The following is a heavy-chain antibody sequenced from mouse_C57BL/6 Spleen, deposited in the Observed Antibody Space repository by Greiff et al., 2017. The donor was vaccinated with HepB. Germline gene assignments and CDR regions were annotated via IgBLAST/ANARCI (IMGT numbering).Heavy chain of an antibody. J-gene: IGHJ4*01. D-gene: IGHD2-10*01. CDR1: GYTFTDYE. Sequence: VQLQQSGAELVRPGASVTLSCKASGYTFTDYEMHWVKQTPVHGLEWIGAIDPETGGTAYNQKFKGKAILTADKSSSTAYMELRSLTSEDSAVYYCTRPYPMDYWGQGTSVTVSS. V-gene: IGHV1-15*01. CDR2: IDPETGGT. CDR3: TRPYPMDY.